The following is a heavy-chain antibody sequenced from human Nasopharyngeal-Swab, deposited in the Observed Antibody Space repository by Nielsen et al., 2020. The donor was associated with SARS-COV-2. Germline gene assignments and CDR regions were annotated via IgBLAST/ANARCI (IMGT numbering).Heavy chain of an antibody. CDR1: GFTFSSYW. CDR3: TRCGGSCYTGKDY. J-gene: IGHJ4*02. D-gene: IGHD2-15*01. CDR2: IRSKGNSYAT. V-gene: IGHV3-73*01. Sequence: GVLKISCAASGFTFSSYWMSWVRQAPGKGLEWVGRIRSKGNSYATEYAASVEGRFTISRDDSKNTAYLQMNSLITEDTAVYYCTRCGGSCYTGKDYWGQGTLVTVSS.